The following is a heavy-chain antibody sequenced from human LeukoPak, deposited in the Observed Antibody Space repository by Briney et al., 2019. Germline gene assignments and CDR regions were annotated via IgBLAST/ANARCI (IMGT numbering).Heavy chain of an antibody. D-gene: IGHD3-16*02. CDR2: IYSGGST. Sequence: PGGSLRLSCAASGFTFSSYAMGWVRQAPGRGLEWVSVIYSGGSTYYADSVKGRFTISRDNSKNTLYLQMGSLRAEDMAVYYCTRGPGYDYVWGSYRVDYWGQGTLVTVSS. CDR1: GFTFSSYA. J-gene: IGHJ4*02. CDR3: TRGPGYDYVWGSYRVDY. V-gene: IGHV3-66*01.